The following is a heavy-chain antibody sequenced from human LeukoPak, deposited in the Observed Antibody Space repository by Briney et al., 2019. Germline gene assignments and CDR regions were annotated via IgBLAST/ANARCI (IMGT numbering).Heavy chain of an antibody. CDR3: ANEPRLLAY. CDR2: ISCNSITT. CDR1: GLTFSDHY. V-gene: IGHV3-11*01. D-gene: IGHD6-19*01. Sequence: GGSLRLSCEASGLTFSDHYMSWIRQAPGKGLELVSYISCNSITTKYADSLKGRFTISRDNAKSSVYLQMDSLRVEDTAVYYCANEPRLLAYWGLGTLVTVSS. J-gene: IGHJ4*02.